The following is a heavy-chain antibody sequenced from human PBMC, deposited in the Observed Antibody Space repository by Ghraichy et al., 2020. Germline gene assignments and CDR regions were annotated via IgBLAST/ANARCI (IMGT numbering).Heavy chain of an antibody. D-gene: IGHD3-16*02. V-gene: IGHV1-24*01. J-gene: IGHJ4*02. CDR3: ATELNTMITFGGVIVANDY. CDR1: GYTLTELS. CDR2: FDPEDGET. Sequence: ASVKVSCKVSGYTLTELSMHWVRQAPGKGLEWMGGFDPEDGETIYAQKFQGRVTMTEDTSTDTAYMELSSLRSEDTAVYYCATELNTMITFGGVIVANDYWGQGTLVTVSS.